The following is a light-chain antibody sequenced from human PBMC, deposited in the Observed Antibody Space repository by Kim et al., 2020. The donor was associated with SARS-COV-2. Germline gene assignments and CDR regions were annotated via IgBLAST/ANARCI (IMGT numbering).Light chain of an antibody. Sequence: LSLSPGETATLTCGASQGVSSYLAWYQQKPGQPPRLLIYEVSNRATGIPARFSGSVSGTDFTLTITSLEAEGFAIYYCQQRTNWPTFGQGTKLEI. CDR1: QGVSSY. CDR3: QQRTNWPT. CDR2: EVS. V-gene: IGKV3D-11*01. J-gene: IGKJ2*01.